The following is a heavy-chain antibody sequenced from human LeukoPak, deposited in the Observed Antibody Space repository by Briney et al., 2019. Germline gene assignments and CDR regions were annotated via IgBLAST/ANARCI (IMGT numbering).Heavy chain of an antibody. CDR2: ISGDGDST. CDR3: AKDSGYSYGYYFDY. J-gene: IGHJ4*02. CDR1: GFTFDDYA. V-gene: IGHV3-43*02. D-gene: IGHD5-18*01. Sequence: GGSLRLSCAASGFTFDDYAMHWVRQAPGKGLEWVPLISGDGDSTYYADSVKGRFTISRDNSKNSLYLQMNSLRTEDTALYYCAKDSGYSYGYYFDYWGQGTLVTVSS.